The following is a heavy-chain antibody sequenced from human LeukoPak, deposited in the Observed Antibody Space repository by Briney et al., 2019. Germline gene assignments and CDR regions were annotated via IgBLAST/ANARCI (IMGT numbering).Heavy chain of an antibody. V-gene: IGHV4-34*01. CDR2: INHSGST. CDR3: ARAAYTYYYDSSGYGRACYYYYMDV. D-gene: IGHD3-22*01. CDR1: GGSFSGYY. J-gene: IGHJ6*03. Sequence: PSETLSLTCAVYGGSFSGYYWSWLRQPPGKGLEWIGEINHSGSTNYNPSLKRRVTISVDTSKNQFSLKLSSVTAADTAVYYCARAAYTYYYDSSGYGRACYYYYMDVWGKGTTVTVSS.